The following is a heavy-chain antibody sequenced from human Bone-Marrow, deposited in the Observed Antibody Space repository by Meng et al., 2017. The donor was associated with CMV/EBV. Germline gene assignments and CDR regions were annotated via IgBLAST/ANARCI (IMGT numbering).Heavy chain of an antibody. CDR3: AKDCLAAATIDY. CDR2: IRYDGSNK. CDR1: GFTFSSYG. V-gene: IGHV3-30*02. Sequence: GESLKISCEASGFTFSSYGMHWVRQAPGKGLEWVAFIRYDGSNKYYADPVKGRFTISRDNSKNTLYLQMNSLRAEDTAVYYCAKDCLAAATIDYWGPGPLVPVSS. J-gene: IGHJ4*02. D-gene: IGHD6-13*01.